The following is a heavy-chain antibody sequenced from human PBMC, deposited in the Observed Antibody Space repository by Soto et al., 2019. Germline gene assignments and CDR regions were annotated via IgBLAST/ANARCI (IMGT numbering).Heavy chain of an antibody. Sequence: SETLSLTCTVSGASISTYFWSWIRQPPGKGLEWIGYFFYSGSTNYNPSLKSRVTISVDTSKNQFSLMLSSVTAADTAVYYCARAGTVIVMLDYWGQGTLVTVSS. CDR3: ARAGTVIVMLDY. V-gene: IGHV4-59*01. CDR2: FFYSGST. J-gene: IGHJ4*02. D-gene: IGHD1-26*01. CDR1: GASISTYF.